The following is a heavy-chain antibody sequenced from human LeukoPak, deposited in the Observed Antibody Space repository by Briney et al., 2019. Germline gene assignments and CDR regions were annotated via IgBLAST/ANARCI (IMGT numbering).Heavy chain of an antibody. CDR1: GGSFSGYY. J-gene: IGHJ4*02. CDR2: INHSGST. CDR3: ARVLVYDSSGYSH. Sequence: SETLSLTCAVYGGSFSGYYWSWIRQPPGKGLEWIGEINHSGSTNYNPSLKSRVTISVDASKNQFSLKLSSVTAADTAVYYCARVLVYDSSGYSHRGQGTLVTVSS. V-gene: IGHV4-34*01. D-gene: IGHD3-22*01.